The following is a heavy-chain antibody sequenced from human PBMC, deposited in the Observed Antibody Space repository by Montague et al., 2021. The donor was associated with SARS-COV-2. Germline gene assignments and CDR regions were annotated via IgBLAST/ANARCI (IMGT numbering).Heavy chain of an antibody. D-gene: IGHD5-24*01. Sequence: SLRLSWAASGFTFSSYSMNWVRQAPGKGLEWVSSINTGGSYMYYADSVKGRFTISRDNAKKSLYLQMNSLKAEDTAVYFCTRDGEMATIRYYFDYWSQGTLVTVSS. J-gene: IGHJ4*02. V-gene: IGHV3-21*01. CDR3: TRDGEMATIRYYFDY. CDR2: INTGGSYM. CDR1: GFTFSSYS.